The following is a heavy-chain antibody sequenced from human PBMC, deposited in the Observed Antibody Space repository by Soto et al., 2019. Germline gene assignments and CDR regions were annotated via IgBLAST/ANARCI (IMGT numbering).Heavy chain of an antibody. Sequence: QVQLVQSGAEVKKPGSSVKVSCKASGGTFSSYTINWVRQAPGQGLEWVGRIIPILGIAKNAQKFKGRVTITADKSTSTAYMEVSSLRSEDTAVYYCAAEYGANSAWGQGTLVTVSS. CDR1: GGTFSSYT. D-gene: IGHD4-17*01. CDR3: AAEYGANSA. V-gene: IGHV1-69*02. J-gene: IGHJ4*02. CDR2: IIPILGIA.